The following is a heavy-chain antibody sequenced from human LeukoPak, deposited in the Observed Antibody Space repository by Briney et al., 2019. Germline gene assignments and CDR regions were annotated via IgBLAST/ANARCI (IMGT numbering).Heavy chain of an antibody. J-gene: IGHJ6*03. CDR3: ARQNGGSWNYYYYMDV. CDR2: IYTSGST. D-gene: IGHD1-26*01. CDR1: GGSISSYY. V-gene: IGHV4-4*07. Sequence: SETLSLTCTVSGGSISSYYWSWIRQPAGKGLEWIGRIYTSGSTNYNPSLKSRVTMSVDTSKNQFSLKLSSVTAADTAVYYCARQNGGSWNYYYYMDVWGKGTTVTVSS.